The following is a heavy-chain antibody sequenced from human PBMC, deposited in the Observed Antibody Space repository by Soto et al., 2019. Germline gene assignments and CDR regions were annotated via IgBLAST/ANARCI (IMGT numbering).Heavy chain of an antibody. V-gene: IGHV4-4*07. Sequence: SETLSLTCTVSGGSISSYYWSWIRQPAGEGLEWIGRIYTSGSTNYNPSLKSRVTMSVDTSKNQFSLKLSSVTAADTAVYYCARERVDSRGYYMGLFDYWGQGTLVTVSS. CDR1: GGSISSYY. CDR2: IYTSGST. J-gene: IGHJ4*02. CDR3: ARERVDSRGYYMGLFDY. D-gene: IGHD3-22*01.